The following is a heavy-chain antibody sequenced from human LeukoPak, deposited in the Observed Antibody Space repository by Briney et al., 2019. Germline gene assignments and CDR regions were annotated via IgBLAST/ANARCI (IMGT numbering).Heavy chain of an antibody. CDR2: ISGSGSSI. V-gene: IGHV3-48*03. CDR1: GFTFSTYE. D-gene: IGHD3-16*02. Sequence: GGSLRLSCTASGFTFSTYEMNWVRQAPGRGLEWISYISGSGSSIFYADSLQGRFTVSRDNAKNSVYLQMNSLRAEDTAVYYCAREGGFGYDDAFDTWGHGTTVTVSS. CDR3: AREGGFGYDDAFDT. J-gene: IGHJ3*02.